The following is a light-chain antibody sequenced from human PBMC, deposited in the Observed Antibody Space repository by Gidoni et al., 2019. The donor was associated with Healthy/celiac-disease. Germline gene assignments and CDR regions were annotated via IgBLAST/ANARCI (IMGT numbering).Light chain of an antibody. J-gene: IGKJ4*01. Sequence: EIVLTQSPATLSLSPGERATLSCRASQSVSSYLAWYQQKPGQAPRLLIYDASNRATGIPARCRGSGSGTDFTLTISSLEPEDFAVYYCQQRSNWPPPLTFGGGTKVEIK. CDR3: QQRSNWPPPLT. CDR2: DAS. V-gene: IGKV3-11*01. CDR1: QSVSSY.